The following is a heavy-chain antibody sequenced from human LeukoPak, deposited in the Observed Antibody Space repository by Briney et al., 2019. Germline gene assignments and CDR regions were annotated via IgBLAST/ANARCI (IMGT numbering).Heavy chain of an antibody. D-gene: IGHD3-22*01. Sequence: SGPTLVKPTQTLTLTCTFSGFSLSTSGVGVAWIRQPPAKALEWLALIYWDDDKRYSPSLKSRLTITKDTSKKHVVLTMTNMDPVDTATYYCARSSDLYDSSGSYPYYFDYWGQGTLVTVSS. CDR1: GFSLSTSGVG. CDR3: ARSSDLYDSSGSYPYYFDY. J-gene: IGHJ4*02. CDR2: IYWDDDK. V-gene: IGHV2-5*02.